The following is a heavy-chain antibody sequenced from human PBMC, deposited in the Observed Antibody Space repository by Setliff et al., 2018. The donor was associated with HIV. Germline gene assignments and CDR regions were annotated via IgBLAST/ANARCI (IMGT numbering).Heavy chain of an antibody. J-gene: IGHJ4*02. D-gene: IGHD5-18*01. CDR2: INTANANT. CDR1: GGTFSSYA. V-gene: IGHV1-3*04. CDR3: ARDMQDNNSFGPNSNLGY. Sequence: ASVKVSCKASGGTFSSYALHWVRQAPGQRLEWMGWINTANANTKYSQKFQGRVTITRDTSASTAYMELSSLRSEDTAVYFCARDMQDNNSFGPNSNLGYWGQGTQVTVSS.